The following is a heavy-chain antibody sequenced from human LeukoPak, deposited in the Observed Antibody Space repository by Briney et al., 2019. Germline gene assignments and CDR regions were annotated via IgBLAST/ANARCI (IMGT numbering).Heavy chain of an antibody. J-gene: IGHJ6*02. Sequence: GGSLRHSCAASVCTFINYWMRWVRQAPGTGREGVATIRQDGSETYYVDCVKGPFTLSRDKAKNSLYILITSLTAEDTGVSYCAREEPHVEYGMDVWGQGTTVTVSS. V-gene: IGHV3-7*01. CDR3: AREEPHVEYGMDV. CDR2: IRQDGSET. D-gene: IGHD1-1*01. CDR1: VCTFINYW.